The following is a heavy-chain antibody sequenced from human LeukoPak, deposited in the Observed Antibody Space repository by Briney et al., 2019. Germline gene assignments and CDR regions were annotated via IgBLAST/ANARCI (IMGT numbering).Heavy chain of an antibody. D-gene: IGHD3-22*01. CDR1: GASVSSGSYY. J-gene: IGHJ4*02. CDR2: IYYNGST. Sequence: SETLSLTCTVSGASVSSGSYYWTWIRQPPGKGLEWIGYIYYNGSTNYTPSLKSRVTISLDTSKNQFSLKLRSVTAADTAMYYCARAVVLYYDGSGYSTRFDYWGQGTLVTVSS. CDR3: ARAVVLYYDGSGYSTRFDY. V-gene: IGHV4-61*01.